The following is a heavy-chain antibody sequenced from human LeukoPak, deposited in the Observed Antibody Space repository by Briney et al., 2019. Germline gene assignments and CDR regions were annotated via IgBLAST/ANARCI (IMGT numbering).Heavy chain of an antibody. CDR2: IFYSGGT. J-gene: IGHJ4*02. Sequence: SETLSLTCTVSGGSISTFYWSWIRQPPGKGLEWIGYIFYSGGTNYNPSLKSRLTISVDTSTNQFSLKLNSVTTGDTAVYYCATGYSSTWYYFGYWGQGTLVTVSS. D-gene: IGHD6-13*01. CDR3: ATGYSSTWYYFGY. V-gene: IGHV4-59*01. CDR1: GGSISTFY.